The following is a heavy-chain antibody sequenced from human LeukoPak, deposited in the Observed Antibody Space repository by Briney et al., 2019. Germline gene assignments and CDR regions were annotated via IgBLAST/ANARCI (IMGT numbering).Heavy chain of an antibody. CDR1: GFTFSSYA. D-gene: IGHD2-15*01. J-gene: IGHJ4*02. V-gene: IGHV3-30-3*01. CDR3: ASSWDI. Sequence: GGSLRLSCAASGFTFSSYAMHWVRQAPGKGLEWVAVISYDGSNKYYADSVKGRFTISRDNAKNSLYLQMNSLRAEDTAVYYCASSWDIWGQGTLVTVSS. CDR2: ISYDGSNK.